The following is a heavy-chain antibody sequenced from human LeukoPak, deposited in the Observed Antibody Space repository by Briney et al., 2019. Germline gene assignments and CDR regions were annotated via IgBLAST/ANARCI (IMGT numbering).Heavy chain of an antibody. CDR2: IYYSGST. Sequence: PSETLSLTCTVSGGSISSYYWSWIRQPPGKGLEWIGYIYYSGSTYYNPSLKSRVTISVDTAKNQFSLELGSVTAADTAVYLCARGDNYYYGMDVWGQGTTVTVSS. CDR3: ARGDNYYYGMDV. CDR1: GGSISSYY. V-gene: IGHV4-59*01. J-gene: IGHJ6*02.